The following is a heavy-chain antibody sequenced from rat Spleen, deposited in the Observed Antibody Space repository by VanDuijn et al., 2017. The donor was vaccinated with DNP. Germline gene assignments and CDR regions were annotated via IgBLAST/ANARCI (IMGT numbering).Heavy chain of an antibody. Sequence: EVQLAESGGGLVQPGRSMKLSCAASGFIFSTFPIAWVRQSPTKGLEWLATISTNGDSSFYRDSVKGRFTISRDNAGDTLYLQMYSLKSEDTATYVCSRDDGYNRPFAYWGQGMLVTVSS. CDR2: ISTNGDSS. D-gene: IGHD1-4*01. V-gene: IGHV5-46*01. J-gene: IGHJ3*01. CDR1: GFIFSTFP. CDR3: SRDDGYNRPFAY.